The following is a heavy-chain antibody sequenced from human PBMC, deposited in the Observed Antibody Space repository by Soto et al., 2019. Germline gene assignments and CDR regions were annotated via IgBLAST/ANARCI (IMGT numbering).Heavy chain of an antibody. CDR3: ARYSNYTEGGRLDY. V-gene: IGHV4-59*01. CDR2: IYYSGST. D-gene: IGHD4-4*01. J-gene: IGHJ4*02. Sequence: SETLSLTCTVSGGSISSYYWSWIRQPPGKGLEWIGYIYYSGSTNYNPSLKSRVTISVDTSKNQFSLKLSSVTAADTAVYYCARYSNYTEGGRLDYWGQGTLVTVSS. CDR1: GGSISSYY.